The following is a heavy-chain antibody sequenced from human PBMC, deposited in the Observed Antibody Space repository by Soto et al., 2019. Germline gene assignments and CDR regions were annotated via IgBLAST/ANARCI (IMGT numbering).Heavy chain of an antibody. Sequence: QVQLQQWGAGLLKPSETLSLTCAVYGGSFSGYYWSWIRQPPGKGLEWIGEINHSGSTNYNPSLKSRLTISVDTSKKQFSLKLSSVTAADTAVYHCARAGLSYYFDYWGQGTLVTVSS. V-gene: IGHV4-34*01. CDR1: GGSFSGYY. CDR3: ARAGLSYYFDY. J-gene: IGHJ4*02. CDR2: INHSGST.